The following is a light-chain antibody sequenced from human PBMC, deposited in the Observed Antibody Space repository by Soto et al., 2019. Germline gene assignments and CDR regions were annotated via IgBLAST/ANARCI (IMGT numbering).Light chain of an antibody. CDR3: QQYGSSPPWT. V-gene: IGKV3-20*01. CDR1: QSVSSSY. CDR2: GAS. Sequence: EIVSTQSPGTLSLSPGERATLSCRASQSVSSSYLAWYQQKPVQAPRLLIYGASSRATGIPDRFSGSGSGTDFTLTISRLEPEDFAVYYCQQYGSSPPWTFGQGTKVDIK. J-gene: IGKJ1*01.